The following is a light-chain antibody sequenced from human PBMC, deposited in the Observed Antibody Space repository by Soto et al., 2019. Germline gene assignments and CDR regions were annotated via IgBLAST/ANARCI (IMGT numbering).Light chain of an antibody. CDR1: SSEVGGYNY. CDR3: SSYTSSSTPDV. J-gene: IGLJ1*01. CDR2: EVS. Sequence: QSALTQPASVSGSPGQSTTISCTGTSSEVGGYNYVSWYQQHPGKAPKLMIYEVSNRPSGVSNRFSGSKSGNTASLTISGLQAEDEADYYCSSYTSSSTPDVFGTGTKLTVL. V-gene: IGLV2-14*01.